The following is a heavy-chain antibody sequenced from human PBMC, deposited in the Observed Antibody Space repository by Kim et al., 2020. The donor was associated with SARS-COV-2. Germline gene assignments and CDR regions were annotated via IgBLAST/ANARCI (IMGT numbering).Heavy chain of an antibody. CDR3: AREYYDYVWGSYGTDY. V-gene: IGHV3-21*01. D-gene: IGHD3-16*01. CDR2: ISSSSSYI. J-gene: IGHJ4*02. Sequence: GGSLRLSCAASGFTFSSYSMNWVRQAPGKGLEWVSSISSSSSYIYYADSVKGRFTISRDNAKNSLYLQMNSLRAEDTAVYYCAREYYDYVWGSYGTDYWGQGTLVTVSS. CDR1: GFTFSSYS.